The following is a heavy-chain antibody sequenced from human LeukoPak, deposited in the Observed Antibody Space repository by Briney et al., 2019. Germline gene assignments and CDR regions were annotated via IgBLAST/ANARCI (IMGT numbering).Heavy chain of an antibody. D-gene: IGHD3-22*01. Sequence: ASVKVSCKASGYTFTSYGISWVRQAPGQGLEWMGWISAYNGNTNYAQKLQGRVTITADKSTSTAYMELSSLRSEDTAVYYCARGRGYYDSSGYYSPFDYWGQGTLVTVSS. J-gene: IGHJ4*02. V-gene: IGHV1-18*01. CDR2: ISAYNGNT. CDR1: GYTFTSYG. CDR3: ARGRGYYDSSGYYSPFDY.